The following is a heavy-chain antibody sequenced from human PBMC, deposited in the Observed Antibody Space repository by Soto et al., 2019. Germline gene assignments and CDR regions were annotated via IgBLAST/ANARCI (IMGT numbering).Heavy chain of an antibody. D-gene: IGHD3-3*01. J-gene: IGHJ6*03. V-gene: IGHV4-34*01. CDR1: GESFSGYY. CDR3: ARATYYDFWSGHRSPYYYYMDV. CDR2: INHSGST. Sequence: QVQLQQWGAGLLKPSETLSLTCAVYGESFSGYYWSWIRQPPGKGLEWIGEINHSGSTNYNPSLKSRVTISVDTSKNQFSLKLSSVTAADTAVYYCARATYYDFWSGHRSPYYYYMDVWGKGTTVTVSS.